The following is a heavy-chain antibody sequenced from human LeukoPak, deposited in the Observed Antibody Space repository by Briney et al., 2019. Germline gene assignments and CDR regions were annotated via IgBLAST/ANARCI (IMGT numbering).Heavy chain of an antibody. CDR2: MKKDGSEK. D-gene: IGHD2-15*01. CDR1: GFTLSRYW. J-gene: IGHJ6*02. CDR3: AREQVESGGMDV. V-gene: IGHV3-7*04. Sequence: GGSLRLSCAASGFTLSRYWVSWVRQAPGKGLEWAANMKKDGSEKYYMDSVKGRFTISRDSAKNSLYLQMNSLRAEDMAVYYCAREQVESGGMDVWGQGTTVTVSS.